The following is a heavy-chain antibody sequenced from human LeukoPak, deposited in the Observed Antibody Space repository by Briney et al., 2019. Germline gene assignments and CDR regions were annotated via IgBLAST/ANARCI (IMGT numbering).Heavy chain of an antibody. CDR1: GFTFSSYW. Sequence: GGSLRLSCAASGFTFSSYWIHWVRQAPGKGLVWVSDINSHGSATNYADSVKGRFTISRDNAKNSLYLQMNSLRAEDTAVYYCARDLYGSGWGQGTLVTVSS. CDR3: ARDLYGSG. J-gene: IGHJ4*02. V-gene: IGHV3-74*01. D-gene: IGHD3-10*01. CDR2: INSHGSAT.